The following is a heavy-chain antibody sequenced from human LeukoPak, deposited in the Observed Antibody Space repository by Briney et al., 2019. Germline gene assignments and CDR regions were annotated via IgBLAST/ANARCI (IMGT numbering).Heavy chain of an antibody. V-gene: IGHV3-53*01. CDR3: AREVPDSSGECAFDI. J-gene: IGHJ3*02. CDR1: GFTVSSNY. Sequence: GGSLRLSCAASGFTVSSNYMNWVRQAPGKGLEWVSLIYSDGITYYADSVRGRFTISRDNSKNTLYLQMNSLRAEDTAVYYCAREVPDSSGECAFDIWGQGTMVTVSS. CDR2: IYSDGIT. D-gene: IGHD3-22*01.